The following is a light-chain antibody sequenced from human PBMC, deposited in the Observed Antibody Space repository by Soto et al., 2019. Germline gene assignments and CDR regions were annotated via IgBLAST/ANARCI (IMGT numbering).Light chain of an antibody. CDR1: QTISTY. Sequence: IQMTQSPSSLSASVGDRVTITCRASQTISTYLNWYQQKPGKAPKLLIYAASSLQSGVPSRFSGSGSGTDFTLTISSLQPEDFATYYCQQSYSTPPVTFGGGTKVEIK. V-gene: IGKV1-39*01. CDR2: AAS. CDR3: QQSYSTPPVT. J-gene: IGKJ4*01.